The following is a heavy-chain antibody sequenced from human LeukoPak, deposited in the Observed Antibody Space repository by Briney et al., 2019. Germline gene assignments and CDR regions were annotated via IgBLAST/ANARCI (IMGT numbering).Heavy chain of an antibody. J-gene: IGHJ6*02. D-gene: IGHD6-13*01. Sequence: PSQTLSLTCTVSGGSISSGGYYWSWIRQHPGKGLEWIGYIYYSGSTYYNPSLKSRVTISVDTSKNQFSLKLSSVTAADTAVYYCARGFSSSWLYYYYGMDVWGQGTTVTASS. CDR3: ARGFSSSWLYYYYGMDV. V-gene: IGHV4-31*03. CDR1: GGSISSGGYY. CDR2: IYYSGST.